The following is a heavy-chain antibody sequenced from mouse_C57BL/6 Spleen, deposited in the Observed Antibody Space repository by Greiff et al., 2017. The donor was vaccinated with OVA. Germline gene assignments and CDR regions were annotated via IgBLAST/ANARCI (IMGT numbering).Heavy chain of an antibody. V-gene: IGHV1-82*01. CDR3: ARWECDYYFDY. CDR1: GYAFSSSW. D-gene: IGHD4-1*01. Sequence: QVQLQQSGPELVKPGASVKISCKASGYAFSSSWMNWVKPRPGKGLEWIGRIYPGDGDPNYNGKFKGKATLTADKASSTAYMQLSILTSEDSAVYFCARWECDYYFDYWGQGTTLTVSS. CDR2: IYPGDGDP. J-gene: IGHJ2*01.